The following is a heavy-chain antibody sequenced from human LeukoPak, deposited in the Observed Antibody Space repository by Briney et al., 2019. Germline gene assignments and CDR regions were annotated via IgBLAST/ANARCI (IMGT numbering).Heavy chain of an antibody. CDR2: ISGSGGDAT. V-gene: IGHV3-23*01. J-gene: IGHJ4*02. CDR3: ARVPSSVAGSEFDY. D-gene: IGHD6-19*01. Sequence: GGSLRLSCAASGFTFSSDAMSWVRQAPGKGLEWVSAISGSGGDATYYADSVKGRFTISRDNSKNTLYLQMNSLRVEDTAVYYCARVPSSVAGSEFDYWGQGTLVTVSS. CDR1: GFTFSSDA.